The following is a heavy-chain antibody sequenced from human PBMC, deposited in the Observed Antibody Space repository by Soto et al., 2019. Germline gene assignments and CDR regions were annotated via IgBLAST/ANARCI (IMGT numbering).Heavy chain of an antibody. Sequence: SETLSLTCSVSGGSISSGGYYWSWIRQHPGKGLEWIGYIYYSGSTYYNPSLKSRVTISVDTSKNQFSLKLSSVTAADTAVYYCAGSPITMVRGVDYWGQGTLVTVSS. V-gene: IGHV4-31*03. CDR1: GGSISSGGYY. J-gene: IGHJ4*02. CDR2: IYYSGST. CDR3: AGSPITMVRGVDY. D-gene: IGHD3-10*01.